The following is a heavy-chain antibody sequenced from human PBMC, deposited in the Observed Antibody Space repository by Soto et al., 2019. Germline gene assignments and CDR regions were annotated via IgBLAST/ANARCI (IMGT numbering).Heavy chain of an antibody. Sequence: PSETLSLTCTVSGGSISSSSYYWGWIRQPPGKGLEWIGSIYYSGSTYYNPSLKSRVTISVDTSKNQFSLKLSSVTAADTAVYYAIFGVVIFGFDYWGQGTLVTVSS. J-gene: IGHJ4*02. D-gene: IGHD3-3*01. V-gene: IGHV4-39*01. CDR1: GGSISSSSYY. CDR3: IFGVVIFGFDY. CDR2: IYYSGST.